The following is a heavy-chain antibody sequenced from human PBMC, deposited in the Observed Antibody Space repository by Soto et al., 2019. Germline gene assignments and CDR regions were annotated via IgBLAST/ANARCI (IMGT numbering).Heavy chain of an antibody. CDR3: ARVGGINRFDP. D-gene: IGHD3-16*01. J-gene: IGHJ5*02. CDR2: IYYSGST. Sequence: QVQLQESGPGLVKPSQTLSLTCTVSGGSISSGGYYWSWIRQHPGKGLEWIGYIYYSGSTYYNPSLKSRVTTSVYPSKNQFYLKLSSVSAADAAVYYCARVGGINRFDPWGQGTLVTVSS. CDR1: GGSISSGGYY. V-gene: IGHV4-31*03.